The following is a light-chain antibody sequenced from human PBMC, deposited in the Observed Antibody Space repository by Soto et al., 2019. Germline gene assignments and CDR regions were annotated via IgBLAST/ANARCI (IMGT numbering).Light chain of an antibody. CDR2: AAS. V-gene: IGKV1-39*01. Sequence: QMTQSPSSLSASVGARVTITCRASQNIRTSLNWYQQKPGKAPSLLISAASTLQSGVPSRFSGSGYATDFTLTIISLQPEDFATYYCPQSYTAPRTFGQGTKVEIK. J-gene: IGKJ1*01. CDR1: QNIRTS. CDR3: PQSYTAPRT.